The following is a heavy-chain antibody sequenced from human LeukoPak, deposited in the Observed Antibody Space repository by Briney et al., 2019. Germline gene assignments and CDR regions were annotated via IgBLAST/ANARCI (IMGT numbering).Heavy chain of an antibody. CDR1: GFXFSSYA. D-gene: IGHD3-10*01. CDR3: ANDYRSGSFHDF. CDR2: ISRRDDYT. V-gene: IGHV3-23*01. J-gene: IGHJ4*02. Sequence: PGGSLRLSCAASGFXFSSYAISWVRQPPGKGLEWVSVISRRDDYTYYADSVKGRFTISRDNSKNTLYLQMNTLRAEDTAVHYCANDYRSGSFHDFWGQGTLVTVSS.